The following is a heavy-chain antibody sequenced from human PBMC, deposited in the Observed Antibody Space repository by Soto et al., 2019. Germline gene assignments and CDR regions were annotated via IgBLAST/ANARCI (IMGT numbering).Heavy chain of an antibody. J-gene: IGHJ4*02. Sequence: QLQLQESGSGLLRPSQTLSLTCGVSGDSPNFGGSSWTWIRQPPGKGLEWIGNIYHSGFTYYSPSLRGRVSISVDRSKNQFSLKMTSVTAADTAVYYCARLYSNFRQYFHSWGQGTLVTVSS. V-gene: IGHV4-30-2*01. D-gene: IGHD2-21*01. CDR2: IYHSGFT. CDR1: GDSPNFGGSS. CDR3: ARLYSNFRQYFHS.